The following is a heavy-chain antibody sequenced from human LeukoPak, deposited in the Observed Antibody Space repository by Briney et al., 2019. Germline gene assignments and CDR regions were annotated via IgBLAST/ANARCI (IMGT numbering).Heavy chain of an antibody. CDR2: IYYSGST. J-gene: IGHJ6*03. Sequence: SETPSLTCTVSGGSISSYYWSWIRQPPGKGLEWIGYIYYSGSTNYNPSLKSRVTISVDTSKNQFSLKLSSVTAADTAVYYCARALRESGSGYFYYYYYMDVWGKGTTVTVSS. CDR3: ARALRESGSGYFYYYYYMDV. V-gene: IGHV4-59*01. CDR1: GGSISSYY. D-gene: IGHD3-10*01.